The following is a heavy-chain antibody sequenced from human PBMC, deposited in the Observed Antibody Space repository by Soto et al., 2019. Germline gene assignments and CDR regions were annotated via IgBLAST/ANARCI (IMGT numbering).Heavy chain of an antibody. J-gene: IGHJ4*02. Sequence: VGSLRLSCAASGFTFSSYAMSWVRQAPGKGLEWVAAINGGGGNTDYADSVKGRFTISRDNAKDTLYLQMNDLRAEDSALYHCTRGPRATSAGTSAHWGQGTLVTVS. CDR1: GFTFSSYA. CDR2: INGGGGNT. CDR3: TRGPRATSAGTSAH. D-gene: IGHD6-13*01. V-gene: IGHV3-23*01.